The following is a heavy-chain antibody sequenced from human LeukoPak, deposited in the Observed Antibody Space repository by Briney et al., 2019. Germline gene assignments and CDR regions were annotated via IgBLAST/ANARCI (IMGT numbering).Heavy chain of an antibody. Sequence: SVKVSCKASGGTFSSSAITWVRQAPGQGLEWMGRIIPVLNITSYAQKFQGSVTITADASTSTVYMELSSLRSEETAVYYCARDQGLTAPPPYGLDVWGQGTTVIVSS. CDR1: GGTFSSSA. D-gene: IGHD5-18*01. J-gene: IGHJ6*02. CDR3: ARDQGLTAPPPYGLDV. CDR2: IIPVLNIT. V-gene: IGHV1-69*04.